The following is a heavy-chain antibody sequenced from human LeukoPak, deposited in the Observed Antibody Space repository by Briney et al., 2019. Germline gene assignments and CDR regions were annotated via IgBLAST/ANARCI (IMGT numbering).Heavy chain of an antibody. V-gene: IGHV1-46*01. J-gene: IGHJ4*02. CDR1: GYTFTSYY. Sequence: ASVKVSCKASGYTFTSYYMHWVRQAPGQGLEWMGIINPSGGSTSYAQKFQGRVTITADKSTSTAYRELSSLRSEDTAVYYCAREAGYSGYDKEKFDYWGQGTLVTVSS. D-gene: IGHD5-12*01. CDR2: INPSGGST. CDR3: AREAGYSGYDKEKFDY.